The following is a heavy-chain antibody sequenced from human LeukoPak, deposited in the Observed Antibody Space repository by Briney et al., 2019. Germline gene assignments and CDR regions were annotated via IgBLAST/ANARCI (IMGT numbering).Heavy chain of an antibody. CDR3: ARLYYENWYFDL. CDR2: IYYSGST. CDR1: GGSISSSSYY. D-gene: IGHD1-26*01. J-gene: IGHJ2*01. V-gene: IGHV4-39*01. Sequence: PSETLSLTCTVSGGSISSSSYYWGWIRQPPGKGPEWIGSIYYSGSTYYNPSLKSRVTISVDTSKNQFSLKLSSVTAADTAVYYCARLYYENWYFDLWGRGTLVTVSS.